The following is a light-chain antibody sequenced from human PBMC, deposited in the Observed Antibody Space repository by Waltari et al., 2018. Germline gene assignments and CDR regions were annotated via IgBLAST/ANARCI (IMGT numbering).Light chain of an antibody. J-gene: IGKJ4*01. CDR2: VTS. CDR1: QSVGTY. Sequence: EIVLIQSPAILSFSPGERATLSCRASQSVGTYLAWSQQRPGQSPRLLIYVTSYRATGIPARFSGSGSETDFTLTISSLQPEDFAVYYCQQRRNWPLTFGGGTRVQI. CDR3: QQRRNWPLT. V-gene: IGKV3-11*01.